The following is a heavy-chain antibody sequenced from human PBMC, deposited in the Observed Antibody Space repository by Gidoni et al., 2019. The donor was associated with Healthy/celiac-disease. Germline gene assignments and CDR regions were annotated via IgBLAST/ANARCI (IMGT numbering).Heavy chain of an antibody. CDR1: GFTFSSYS. D-gene: IGHD2-2*01. CDR2: ISSSGSTI. J-gene: IGHJ6*02. V-gene: IGHV3-21*01. CDR3: ARRYCSSTSCYGDGMDV. Sequence: EVQLVESGGGLVKPGGSLSLSCAASGFTFSSYSMNWVRQAPGKGLEWVSSISSSGSTIYYADSVKGRLTISRDNAKNSLYLQMNSLRAEDTAVYYCARRYCSSTSCYGDGMDVWGQGTTVTVSS.